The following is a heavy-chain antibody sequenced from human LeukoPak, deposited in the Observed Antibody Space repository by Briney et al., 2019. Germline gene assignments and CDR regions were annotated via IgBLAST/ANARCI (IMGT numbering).Heavy chain of an antibody. Sequence: SVKVSCKASGYTFTGYYMHWVRQAPGQGLEWMGGIIPIFGTANYAQKFQGRVTITADESTSTAYMELSSLRSEDTAVYYCASLGLYSSYLNNWFDPWGQGTLVTVSS. D-gene: IGHD6-6*01. V-gene: IGHV1-69*13. CDR1: GYTFTGYY. CDR2: IIPIFGTA. CDR3: ASLGLYSSYLNNWFDP. J-gene: IGHJ5*02.